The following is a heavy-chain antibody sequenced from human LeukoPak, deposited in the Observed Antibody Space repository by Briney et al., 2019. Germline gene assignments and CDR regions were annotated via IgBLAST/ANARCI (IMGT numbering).Heavy chain of an antibody. D-gene: IGHD2-2*02. V-gene: IGHV3-23*01. J-gene: IGHJ4*02. Sequence: GGSLRLSCAASGFTFSSYAMSWVRQAPGKGLEWVSAISGGGGRTYYADSVKGRFTISRDNSKNTLYLQMNSQRAEDTAVYYCAKKEAVLYSDYWGQGTLVTVSS. CDR2: ISGGGGRT. CDR1: GFTFSSYA. CDR3: AKKEAVLYSDY.